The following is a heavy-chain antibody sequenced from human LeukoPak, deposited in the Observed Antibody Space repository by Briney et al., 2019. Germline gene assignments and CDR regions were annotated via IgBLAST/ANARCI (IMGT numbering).Heavy chain of an antibody. J-gene: IGHJ4*02. Sequence: GGSLRLSCAASGFTFSSYAMNWVRQAPGKGLEWVSGISASGGSTYFADSVKGRVTISRDNSKNTLYLQVSSLRAEDTAVYYCAKGSAAAGRTHFDYWGQGTLVTVSS. CDR1: GFTFSSYA. V-gene: IGHV3-23*01. CDR3: AKGSAAAGRTHFDY. D-gene: IGHD6-13*01. CDR2: ISASGGST.